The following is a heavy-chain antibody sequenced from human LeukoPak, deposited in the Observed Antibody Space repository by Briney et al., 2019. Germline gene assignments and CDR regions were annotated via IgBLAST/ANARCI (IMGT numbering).Heavy chain of an antibody. V-gene: IGHV4-39*01. Sequence: GSLRLSCAASGFTFSSYAMHWVRQPPGKGLEWIGTIYYSGSTYYNPSLKSRVTISVDMSKNQFSLKLNSVTAADTAVYYCARLVVARYNWFDPWGQGTLVTVSS. CDR2: IYYSGST. CDR1: GFTFSSYAMH. D-gene: IGHD2-15*01. J-gene: IGHJ5*02. CDR3: ARLVVARYNWFDP.